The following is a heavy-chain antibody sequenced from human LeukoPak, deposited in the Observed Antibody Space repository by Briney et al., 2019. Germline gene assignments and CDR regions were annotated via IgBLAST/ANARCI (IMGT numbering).Heavy chain of an antibody. J-gene: IGHJ4*02. CDR3: AKVFDFWSGYGDDY. V-gene: IGHV3-23*01. D-gene: IGHD3-3*01. Sequence: GGSLRLSCTASGFTFSSYSMNWVRQAPGKGLEWVSAISGSGGSTYYADSVKGRFTISRDNSKNTLYLQMNSLRAEDAAVYYCAKVFDFWSGYGDDYWGQGTLVTVSS. CDR2: ISGSGGST. CDR1: GFTFSSYS.